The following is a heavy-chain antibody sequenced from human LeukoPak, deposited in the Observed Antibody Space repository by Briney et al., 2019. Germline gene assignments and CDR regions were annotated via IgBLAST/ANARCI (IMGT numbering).Heavy chain of an antibody. J-gene: IGHJ4*02. CDR3: ARDLYSSSWSSAPPYFDY. D-gene: IGHD6-13*01. Sequence: GGSLRLSCVGSGFTFNNYAMNWVRQAPGKGLEWLSLVSDSPDITYYTDSVKGRFTISRSNSNNTVYLQMNNLRAEDTAVYYCARDLYSSSWSSAPPYFDYWGQGTLVTVSS. CDR2: VSDSPDIT. CDR1: GFTFNNYA. V-gene: IGHV3-23*01.